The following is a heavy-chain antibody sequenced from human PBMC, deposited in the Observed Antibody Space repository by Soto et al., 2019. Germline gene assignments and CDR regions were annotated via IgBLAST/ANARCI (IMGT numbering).Heavy chain of an antibody. CDR3: ARHRGEGIAAAIDPSDP. V-gene: IGHV4-59*08. CDR1: GGSISSYY. CDR2: IYYSGST. D-gene: IGHD6-13*01. Sequence: QVQLQESGPGLVKPSETLSLTCTVSGGSISSYYWSWIRQPPGKGLEWIGYIYYSGSTNYNPSLKSRVTISVDTSKNQFSLKLSSVTAADTAVYYWARHRGEGIAAAIDPSDPWGQGTLVTVSS. J-gene: IGHJ5*02.